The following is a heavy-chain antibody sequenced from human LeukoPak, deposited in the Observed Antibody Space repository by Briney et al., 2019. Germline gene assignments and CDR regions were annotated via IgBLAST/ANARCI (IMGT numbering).Heavy chain of an antibody. CDR1: GVSISSSNW. V-gene: IGHV4-4*02. J-gene: IGHJ5*02. Sequence: PSETLSLTCAVSGVSISSSNWWSWVRQPPGKGLEWIGEIYHSGSTNYNPSLKSRVTISVDKSKNQFSLKLSSVTAADTAVYYCARRRYFDWLLGGWFDPWGQGTLVTVSS. CDR2: IYHSGST. CDR3: ARRRYFDWLLGGWFDP. D-gene: IGHD3-9*01.